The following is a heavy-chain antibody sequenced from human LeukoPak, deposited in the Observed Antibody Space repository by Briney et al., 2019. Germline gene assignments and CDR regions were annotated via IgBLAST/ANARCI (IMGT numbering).Heavy chain of an antibody. CDR1: GYSISSGYY. V-gene: IGHV4-38-2*02. Sequence: SETLSLTCTVSGYSISSGYYWGWIRQPPGKGLEWIGSIYHSGSTYYNPSLKSRVTISVDTSKNQFSLKLSSVTAADTAVYYCAIWGSYPYWGQGTLVTVSS. CDR2: IYHSGST. CDR3: AIWGSYPY. J-gene: IGHJ4*02. D-gene: IGHD3-16*02.